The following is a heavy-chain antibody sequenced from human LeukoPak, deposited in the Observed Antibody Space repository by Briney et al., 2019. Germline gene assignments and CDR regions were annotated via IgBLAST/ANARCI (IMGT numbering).Heavy chain of an antibody. V-gene: IGHV3-7*05. D-gene: IGHD4-23*01. J-gene: IGHJ3*02. CDR2: IKPDGSET. CDR1: GFPFSTFF. Sequence: GXLRLSXEASGFPFSTFFMAWVRQSSGKGLEWVADIKPDGSETYYKGSVEGRFTISRDNADNSLYMQMNSLRAEDTAVYYCARDPGGSGWGAFDIWGQGTXVTXSS. CDR3: ARDPGGSGWGAFDI.